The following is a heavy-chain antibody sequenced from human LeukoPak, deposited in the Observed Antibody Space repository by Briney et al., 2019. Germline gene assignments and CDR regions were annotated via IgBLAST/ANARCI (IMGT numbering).Heavy chain of an antibody. CDR2: INAAAGST. CDR1: GFTFDDYA. Sequence: PGRSLRLSCAASGFTFDDYAMHWVRQAPGKGLEWVSTINAAAGSTYYADSVKVRFTISRDNSKDTLYLQMSSLRAEDTAVYYCAKDWGYASGTYYTLWGQGTLVTVSS. CDR3: AKDWGYASGTYYTL. V-gene: IGHV3-23*01. J-gene: IGHJ4*02. D-gene: IGHD3-10*01.